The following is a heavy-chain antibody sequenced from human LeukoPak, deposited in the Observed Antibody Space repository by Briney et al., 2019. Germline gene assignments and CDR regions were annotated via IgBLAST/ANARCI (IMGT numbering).Heavy chain of an antibody. D-gene: IGHD3-10*01. Sequence: KTSETLSLTCTVSGGSISSSSYYWGWIRQPPGKGLEWIGSIYYSGSTYYNPSLKNRVTISVDTSKNQFSLKLSSVTAADTAVYYCARLWFGESSYFDYWGQGTLVTVSS. CDR1: GGSISSSSYY. CDR2: IYYSGST. J-gene: IGHJ4*02. CDR3: ARLWFGESSYFDY. V-gene: IGHV4-39*01.